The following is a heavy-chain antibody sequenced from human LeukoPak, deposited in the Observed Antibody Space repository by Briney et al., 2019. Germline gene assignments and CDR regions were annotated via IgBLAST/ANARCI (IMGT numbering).Heavy chain of an antibody. CDR1: GFTCEDYA. CDR3: AKDLPQYYDFWSGYYGGFDY. D-gene: IGHD3-3*01. CDR2: ISGNGNNI. V-gene: IGHV3-43*02. J-gene: IGHJ4*02. Sequence: GGSLRLSCAASGFTCEDYAMHWVRQGPGKGLEWVSLISGNGNNIYYADSVKGRFTISRDNSKNSLYLQMNSLRTEDTALYYCAKDLPQYYDFWSGYYGGFDYWGQGTLVTVSS.